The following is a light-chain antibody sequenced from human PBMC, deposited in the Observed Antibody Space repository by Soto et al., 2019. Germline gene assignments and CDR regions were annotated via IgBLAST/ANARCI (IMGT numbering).Light chain of an antibody. V-gene: IGKV1-39*01. CDR1: QTISNY. J-gene: IGKJ4*01. CDR3: QQTYNLPPT. CDR2: STS. Sequence: DIQLTQSPSSLSASVGDRVSITCRTSQTISNYLNWYHHRPGQAPKLLIYSTSNLQGGVPSRFSGGGAGTEFTLTISSLQPEDFGSYSCQQTYNLPPTFGGGTRVQI.